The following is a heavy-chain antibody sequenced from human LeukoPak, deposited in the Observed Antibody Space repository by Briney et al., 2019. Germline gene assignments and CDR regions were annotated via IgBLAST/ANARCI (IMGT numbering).Heavy chain of an antibody. J-gene: IGHJ5*02. D-gene: IGHD3-10*01. CDR2: IYISGST. CDR1: GGSISSGSYY. V-gene: IGHV4-61*02. CDR3: ARDSRGYYGSGSYWYWFDP. Sequence: SETLSLTCTVSGGSISSGSYYWSWIRQPAGKGLEWIGRIYISGSTNYNPSLKSRVIISVDTSKNQFSLKLSSVTAADTAVYYCARDSRGYYGSGSYWYWFDPWGQGTLITVSS.